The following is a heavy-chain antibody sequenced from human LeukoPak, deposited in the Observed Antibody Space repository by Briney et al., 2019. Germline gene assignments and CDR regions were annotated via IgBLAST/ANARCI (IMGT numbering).Heavy chain of an antibody. D-gene: IGHD2-2*03. CDR1: GYTFTGYG. Sequence: ASVKVSCKASGYTFTGYGISWVRQAPGQGLEWMGWISAYNGNTNYAQKLQGRVTMTTDTSTSTAYMELRSLRSDDTAVYYCARDLFDGYCSSTSCYSAFDYWGQGTLVTVSS. CDR3: ARDLFDGYCSSTSCYSAFDY. CDR2: ISAYNGNT. J-gene: IGHJ4*02. V-gene: IGHV1-18*01.